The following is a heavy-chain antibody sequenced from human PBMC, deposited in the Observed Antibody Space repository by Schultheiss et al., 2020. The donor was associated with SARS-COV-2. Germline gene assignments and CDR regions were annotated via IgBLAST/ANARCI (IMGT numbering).Heavy chain of an antibody. D-gene: IGHD2-2*01. Sequence: GSLRLSCAASGFTFSSYSMNWVRQAPGKGLEWVSSISSSSSYIYYADSVKGRFTISRDNAKNSLYLQMNSLRAEDTAVYYCARVVAPSNWFDPWGQGTLVTVSS. CDR2: ISSSSSYI. CDR3: ARVVAPSNWFDP. CDR1: GFTFSSYS. V-gene: IGHV3-21*04. J-gene: IGHJ5*02.